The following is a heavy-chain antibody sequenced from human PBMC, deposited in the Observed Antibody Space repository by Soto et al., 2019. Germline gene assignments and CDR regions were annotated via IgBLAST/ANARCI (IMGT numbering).Heavy chain of an antibody. D-gene: IGHD6-13*01. J-gene: IGHJ5*02. V-gene: IGHV3-7*01. CDR3: ARDDGQQLYNWFDP. CDR2: IKQDGSEK. CDR1: GFTFSSYW. Sequence: EVQLVESGGGLVQPGGSLRLSCAASGFTFSSYWMSWVRQAPGKGLEWVANIKQDGSEKYYVDSVKGRFTISRDNAKNSLYLQMNSLRAEDTAVYYCARDDGQQLYNWFDPWGQGTLVTVSS.